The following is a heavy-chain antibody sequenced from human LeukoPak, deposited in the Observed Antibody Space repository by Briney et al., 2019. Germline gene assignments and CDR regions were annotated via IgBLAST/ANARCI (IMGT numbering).Heavy chain of an antibody. D-gene: IGHD6-13*01. CDR2: ISAYNGNT. CDR1: GGTFSSYA. V-gene: IGHV1-18*01. Sequence: GPVKVSCKASGGTFSSYAISWVRQAPGQGLEWMGWISAYNGNTNYAQKLQGRVTMTTDTSTSTAYMELRSLRSDDTAVYYCARGLYSSIKIPFDYWGQGTLVTVSS. J-gene: IGHJ4*02. CDR3: ARGLYSSIKIPFDY.